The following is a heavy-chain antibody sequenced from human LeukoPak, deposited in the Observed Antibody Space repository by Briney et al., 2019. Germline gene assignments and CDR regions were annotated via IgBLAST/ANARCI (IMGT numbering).Heavy chain of an antibody. CDR2: FDPEDGET. Sequence: ASVKVSCKVSGYTLTKLSMHWVRQAPGKGLEWMGGFDPEDGETIYAQKFQGRVTMTEDTSTDTAYMELSSLRSEDTAVYYCATGVTMVRGVINDYWGQGTLVTVSS. CDR3: ATGVTMVRGVINDY. V-gene: IGHV1-24*01. D-gene: IGHD3-10*01. CDR1: GYTLTKLS. J-gene: IGHJ4*02.